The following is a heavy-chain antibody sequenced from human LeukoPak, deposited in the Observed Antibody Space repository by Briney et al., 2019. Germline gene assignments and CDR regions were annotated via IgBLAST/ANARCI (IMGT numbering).Heavy chain of an antibody. CDR1: GGSFSGYY. Sequence: SETLSLTCAVYGGSFSGYYWSWIRQPPGKGLEWIGEINHSGSTNYNPSLKSRVTISVDTSKNQFSLKLGSVTAADTAVYYCARGSTVERGWYYFDYWGQGTLVTVSS. J-gene: IGHJ4*02. CDR3: ARGSTVERGWYYFDY. D-gene: IGHD6-19*01. V-gene: IGHV4-34*01. CDR2: INHSGST.